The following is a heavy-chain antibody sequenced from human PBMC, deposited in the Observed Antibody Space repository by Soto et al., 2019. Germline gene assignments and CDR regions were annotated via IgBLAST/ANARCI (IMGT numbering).Heavy chain of an antibody. CDR3: AKDLPIAAAGPLYYYYYYGMDV. Sequence: AGGSLRLSCAASGFTFSSYAMSWVRQAPGKGLEWVSAISGSGGSTYYADSVKGRFTISRDNSKNTLYLQMNSLRAEDTAVYYCAKDLPIAAAGPLYYYYYYGMDVWGQGTTVTVSS. CDR1: GFTFSSYA. D-gene: IGHD6-13*01. J-gene: IGHJ6*02. CDR2: ISGSGGST. V-gene: IGHV3-23*01.